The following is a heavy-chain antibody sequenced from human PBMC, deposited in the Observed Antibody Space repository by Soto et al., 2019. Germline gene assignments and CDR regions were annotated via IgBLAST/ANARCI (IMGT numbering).Heavy chain of an antibody. Sequence: SETLSLTCAVYGGSFSNYYWNWIRQPPGKGLEWIGEINRSGSTNYNPSLKSRGTISVDTSKNQFSLKLNSVTAADTAVYYCAREVPPAGTFLYYYYMDVRGKGTTVNVSS. CDR2: INRSGST. D-gene: IGHD6-19*01. CDR1: GGSFSNYY. CDR3: AREVPPAGTFLYYYYMDV. V-gene: IGHV4-34*01. J-gene: IGHJ6*03.